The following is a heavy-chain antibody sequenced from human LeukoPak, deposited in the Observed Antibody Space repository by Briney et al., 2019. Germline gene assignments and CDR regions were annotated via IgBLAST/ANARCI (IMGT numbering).Heavy chain of an antibody. CDR1: GFTVSNNF. CDR3: ATNYDRTYYYYYMDV. Sequence: GGSLRLSCAASGFTVSNNFMNWVRQAPGKGLEWVSLIYSGGSTYYADSVKGRFTISRDNAKNSLYLQMNSLRAEDTAVYYCATNYDRTYYYYYMDVWGKGTTVTVSS. CDR2: IYSGGST. J-gene: IGHJ6*03. V-gene: IGHV3-53*01. D-gene: IGHD3-3*01.